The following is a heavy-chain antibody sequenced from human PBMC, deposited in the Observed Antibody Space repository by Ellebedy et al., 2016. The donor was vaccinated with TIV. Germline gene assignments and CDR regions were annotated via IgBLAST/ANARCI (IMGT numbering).Heavy chain of an antibody. Sequence: GESLKISCAASGFTFSSYSMNWVRQAPGKGLEWVSSISSSSSYIYYADSVKGRFTISRDNAKNSLYLQMNSLRAEDTAVYYCARDLTDYGDAYWYFDLWGRGTLVTVSS. J-gene: IGHJ2*01. CDR1: GFTFSSYS. D-gene: IGHD4-17*01. CDR3: ARDLTDYGDAYWYFDL. CDR2: ISSSSSYI. V-gene: IGHV3-21*01.